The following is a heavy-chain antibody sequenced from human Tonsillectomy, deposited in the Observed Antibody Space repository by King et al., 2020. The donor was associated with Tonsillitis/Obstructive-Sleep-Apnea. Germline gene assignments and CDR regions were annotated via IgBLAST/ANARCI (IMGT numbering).Heavy chain of an antibody. CDR1: GFTFSSYA. J-gene: IGHJ3*02. CDR3: AKRGYDFWSGYYAFDI. D-gene: IGHD3-3*01. CDR2: ISGSGGST. Sequence: VQLVESGGGLVQPGGSLRLSCAASGFTFSSYAMSWVRQAPGKGLEWVSAISGSGGSTYYADSVKGRFTISRDNSKNTLYLQMNSLRAEDTAVYYCAKRGYDFWSGYYAFDIWGQGTMVTVSS. V-gene: IGHV3-23*04.